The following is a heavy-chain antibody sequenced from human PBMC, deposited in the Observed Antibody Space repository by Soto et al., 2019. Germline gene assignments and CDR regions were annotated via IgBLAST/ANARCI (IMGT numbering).Heavy chain of an antibody. CDR3: ARHRATGYSTALLRLYFFDY. V-gene: IGHV4-39*01. Sequence: SETRSLTCSVSGGSITTTGYAWGWVRQPPGKGLEWIGSIYHNGKRDHNPSLKSRDTMSVDTSKNQFTLKLTSVTATDTGVYYCARHRATGYSTALLRLYFFDYWGPGTLVTVSS. D-gene: IGHD4-4*01. CDR2: IYHNGKR. J-gene: IGHJ4*02. CDR1: GGSITTTGYA.